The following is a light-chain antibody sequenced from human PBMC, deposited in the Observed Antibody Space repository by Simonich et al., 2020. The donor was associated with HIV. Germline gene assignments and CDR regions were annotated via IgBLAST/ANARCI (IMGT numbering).Light chain of an antibody. CDR3: QQSYSTFRT. J-gene: IGKJ2*01. CDR2: AAS. V-gene: IGKV1-39*01. CDR1: ESITTY. Sequence: DIQMTQSPSSLSASVGDRFTITCRASESITTYLNWYQQKPGKAPKLLIYAASSLQSGVPSRFSGSGSGTDFTLTISSLQPEDFATYYCQQSYSTFRTFGQGTKLEIK.